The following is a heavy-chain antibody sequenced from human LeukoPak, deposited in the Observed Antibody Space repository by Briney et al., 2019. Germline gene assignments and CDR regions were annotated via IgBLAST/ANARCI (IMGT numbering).Heavy chain of an antibody. J-gene: IGHJ4*02. Sequence: GGSLRLSCAASGFTFSSYAMSWVRQAPGKGLEWVSAISGSGGSTYYADSVKGRFTISRDNSKNRLYLQMNSLRAEDTAVYYCAKDLGYSRGWFSGRFDYWGQGTLVTVSS. CDR2: ISGSGGST. CDR1: GFTFSSYA. CDR3: AKDLGYSRGWFSGRFDY. D-gene: IGHD6-19*01. V-gene: IGHV3-23*01.